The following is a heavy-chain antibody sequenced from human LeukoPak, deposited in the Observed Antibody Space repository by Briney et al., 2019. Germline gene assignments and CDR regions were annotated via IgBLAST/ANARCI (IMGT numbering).Heavy chain of an antibody. CDR3: ARGTVGATVIDY. D-gene: IGHD1-26*01. J-gene: IGHJ4*02. Sequence: GASVKVSCKASGYTFTSYAIHWVRQAPGQRLEWMGWINAGNGNTKYSQEFQGRVTITRDTSASTAYMELSSLRSEDMAVYYCARGTVGATVIDYWGQGTLVTVSS. CDR1: GYTFTSYA. V-gene: IGHV1-3*03. CDR2: INAGNGNT.